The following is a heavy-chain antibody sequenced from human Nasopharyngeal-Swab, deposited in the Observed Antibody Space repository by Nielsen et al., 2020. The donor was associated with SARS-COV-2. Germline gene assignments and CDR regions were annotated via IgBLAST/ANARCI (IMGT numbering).Heavy chain of an antibody. CDR1: GFTFSSYG. D-gene: IGHD6-19*01. J-gene: IGHJ4*02. V-gene: IGHV3-30*18. Sequence: GESLEISCAASGFTFSSYGMHWVRQAPGKGLEWVAVISYDESNKYYADSVKGRFTISRDNSKNTLYLQMNSLRAEDTAVYYCAKVLSSGWHYFDYWGQGTLVTVSS. CDR3: AKVLSSGWHYFDY. CDR2: ISYDESNK.